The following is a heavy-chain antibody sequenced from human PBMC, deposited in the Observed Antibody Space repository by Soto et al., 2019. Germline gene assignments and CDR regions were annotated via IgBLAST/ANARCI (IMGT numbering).Heavy chain of an antibody. CDR3: AREPFIAVAGTGYGMDV. CDR2: TYYRSKWYN. J-gene: IGHJ6*02. Sequence: QTLSLTCAISGDSVSSNSAAWNWIRQSPSRGLEWLGRTYYRSKWYNDYAVSVKSRITINPDTSKNQFSLQLNSVTPEDTAVYYCAREPFIAVAGTGYGMDVWGQGTTVTVSS. V-gene: IGHV6-1*01. D-gene: IGHD6-19*01. CDR1: GDSVSSNSAA.